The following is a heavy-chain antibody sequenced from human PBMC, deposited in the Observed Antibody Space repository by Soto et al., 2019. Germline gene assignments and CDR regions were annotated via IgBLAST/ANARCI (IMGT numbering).Heavy chain of an antibody. Sequence: EVQLVESGGGLVQPGGSLRLSCAASGFTFSSYSLNWVRQAPGKGLEWVSFISSRSTIIYYADSVKGRFTVSRDNAKNSLYLQMNSLRAEDTAVYYCVREYTSSSLGYWGQGALVTVSS. CDR3: VREYTSSSLGY. V-gene: IGHV3-48*01. CDR1: GFTFSSYS. CDR2: ISSRSTII. D-gene: IGHD6-6*01. J-gene: IGHJ4*02.